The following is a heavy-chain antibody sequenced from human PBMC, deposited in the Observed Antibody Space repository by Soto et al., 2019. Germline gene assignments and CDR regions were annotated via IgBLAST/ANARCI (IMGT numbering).Heavy chain of an antibody. J-gene: IGHJ4*02. CDR3: ARENYDISGYFLDY. CDR1: GFTFSNYE. Sequence: WGSLRLSCAASGFTFSNYEMSWVRQAPGKGLEWISYISSTASHIYYADSVKGRVTISRDNAKNSLYLQMNSLRVEDTAVYYCARENYDISGYFLDYWGQGSLVTVSS. CDR2: ISSTASHI. V-gene: IGHV3-48*03. D-gene: IGHD3-22*01.